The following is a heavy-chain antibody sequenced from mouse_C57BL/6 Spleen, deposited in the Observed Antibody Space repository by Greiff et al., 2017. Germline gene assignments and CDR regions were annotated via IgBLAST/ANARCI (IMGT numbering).Heavy chain of an antibody. Sequence: VQLQQPGAELVKPGASVKLSCKASGYTFTSYWMHWVKQRPGQGLEWIGMIHPNSGSTNYNEKFKSKATLTVDKSSSTAYMQLSSLTSEDSAVYYCARREDGYYYAMDYWGQGTSVTVSS. CDR2: IHPNSGST. V-gene: IGHV1-64*01. CDR1: GYTFTSYW. D-gene: IGHD2-3*01. CDR3: ARREDGYYYAMDY. J-gene: IGHJ4*01.